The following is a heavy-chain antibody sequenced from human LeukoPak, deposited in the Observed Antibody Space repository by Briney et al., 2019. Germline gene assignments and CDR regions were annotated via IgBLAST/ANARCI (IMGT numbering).Heavy chain of an antibody. J-gene: IGHJ4*02. D-gene: IGHD3-10*01. CDR2: IYHSGST. V-gene: IGHV4-30-2*01. CDR1: GGSISSGGYY. Sequence: PSETLSLTCTVSGGSISSGGYYWSWIRQPPGKGLEWIGYIYHSGSTYYNPSLRSRVTISVDRSKNQFSLKLSSVTAADTAVYYCARDHTLGVDYFDYWGQGTLVTVSS. CDR3: ARDHTLGVDYFDY.